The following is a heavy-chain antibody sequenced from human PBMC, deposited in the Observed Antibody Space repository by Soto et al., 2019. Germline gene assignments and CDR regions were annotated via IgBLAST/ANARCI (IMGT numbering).Heavy chain of an antibody. D-gene: IGHD3-22*01. CDR2: VYYSGST. Sequence: QVQLQESGPGLVKPSETLSLSCTVSGASISSSTYYWGWIRQSPGKVLEWIGSVYYSGSTYYNPCLKSAVIMSIDTQKPQFLLKLRSVAAPDTALYYCASYYILAVYFAKYTFDHSGQ. J-gene: IGHJ4*02. CDR1: GASISSSTYY. V-gene: IGHV4-39*01. CDR3: ASYYILAVYFAKYTFDH.